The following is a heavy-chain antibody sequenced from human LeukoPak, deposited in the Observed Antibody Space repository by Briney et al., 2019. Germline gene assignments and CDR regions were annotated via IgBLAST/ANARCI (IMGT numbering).Heavy chain of an antibody. Sequence: GASVKVSCKASGGTLSSYAISWVRQAPGQGLEWMGGIIPIFGTANYAQKFQGRVTITADKSTRTAYMELSSLRSEDTAVYYCATRKGYYYDSSGFADYYYYMDVWGKGTTVTVSS. CDR3: ATRKGYYYDSSGFADYYYYMDV. D-gene: IGHD3-22*01. V-gene: IGHV1-69*06. CDR1: GGTLSSYA. J-gene: IGHJ6*03. CDR2: IIPIFGTA.